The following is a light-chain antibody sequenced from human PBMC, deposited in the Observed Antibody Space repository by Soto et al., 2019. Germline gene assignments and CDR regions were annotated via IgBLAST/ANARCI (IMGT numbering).Light chain of an antibody. Sequence: QSVLTQPPSASGTPGQGVTISCSGSTANIGSDTVSWYHQLPGTAPKLLIYNNNQRPSGVPDRFSGSKSGSSASLAISGLQSEDEGDYYCAAWDDSPNGSVTFGGATKLTVL. CDR3: AAWDDSPNGSVT. J-gene: IGLJ2*01. V-gene: IGLV1-44*01. CDR1: TANIGSDT. CDR2: NNN.